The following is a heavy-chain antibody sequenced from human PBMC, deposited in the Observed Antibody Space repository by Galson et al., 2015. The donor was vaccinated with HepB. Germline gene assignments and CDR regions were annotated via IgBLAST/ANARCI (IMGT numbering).Heavy chain of an antibody. CDR3: ARGRYCSGGSCYSDY. CDR2: INTNTGNP. D-gene: IGHD2-15*01. CDR1: GYTFTTYA. Sequence: SVKVSCKASGYTFTTYAMSWVRQAPGQGLEWMGWINTNTGNPTYAQDFTGRFVFSLDTSVSTAYLQISSLKAEDTAVYYCARGRYCSGGSCYSDYWGQGTLVTVSS. J-gene: IGHJ4*02. V-gene: IGHV7-4-1*02.